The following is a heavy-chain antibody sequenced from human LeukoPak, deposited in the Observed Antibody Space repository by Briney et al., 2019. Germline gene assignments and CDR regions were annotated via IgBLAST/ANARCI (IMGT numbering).Heavy chain of an antibody. J-gene: IGHJ3*02. V-gene: IGHV3-33*01. CDR1: GFTFSSYG. CDR2: IWYDGSNK. Sequence: GGSLRLSCAASGFTFSSYGMHWVRQAPGKGLEWVAVIWYDGSNKYYADSVKGRFTISRDNSKNTLYLQMNSLRADDTAVYYCARGTLLNAFDIWGQGTMVTVSS. CDR3: ARGTLLNAFDI. D-gene: IGHD1-26*01.